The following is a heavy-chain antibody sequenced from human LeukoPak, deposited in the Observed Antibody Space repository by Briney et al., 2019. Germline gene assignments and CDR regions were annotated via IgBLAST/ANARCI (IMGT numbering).Heavy chain of an antibody. CDR1: GYTFTSYD. D-gene: IGHD6-13*01. Sequence: ASVKVSCKASGYTFTSYDINWVRQATGQGLEWMGWMNPNSGNTGYAQKFQGRVTMTRNTSISTAYMELRSLRSEDTAVYYCARSWVAAAACFDYWGQGTLVTVSS. J-gene: IGHJ4*02. CDR2: MNPNSGNT. CDR3: ARSWVAAAACFDY. V-gene: IGHV1-8*01.